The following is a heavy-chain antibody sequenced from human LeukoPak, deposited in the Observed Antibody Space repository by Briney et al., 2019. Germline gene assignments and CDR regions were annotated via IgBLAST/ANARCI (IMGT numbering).Heavy chain of an antibody. CDR2: ISGSGGST. D-gene: IGHD3-22*01. CDR1: GFTFSSYA. J-gene: IGHJ6*02. Sequence: GGSLRLSCAASGFTFSSYAMSWVRQAPGKGLEWVSAISGSGGSTYYADSVKGRFTISRDNSKNTLYLQMNSLRAEDTAVYYCAKYDSSGYYYWENPYYYYGMDVWGQGTTVTVSS. V-gene: IGHV3-23*01. CDR3: AKYDSSGYYYWENPYYYYGMDV.